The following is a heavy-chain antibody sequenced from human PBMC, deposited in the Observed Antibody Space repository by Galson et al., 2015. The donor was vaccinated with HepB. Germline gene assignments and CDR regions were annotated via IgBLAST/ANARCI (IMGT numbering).Heavy chain of an antibody. CDR3: ARDEYSSGWHFDY. V-gene: IGHV3-30-3*01. D-gene: IGHD6-19*01. CDR2: ISYDGSNK. J-gene: IGHJ4*02. CDR1: GFTFSSYA. Sequence: SLRLSCAASGFTFSSYAMHWVRQAPGKGLEWVAVISYDGSNKYYADSVKGRFTISRDNSKNTLYLQMNSLRAEDTAVYYCARDEYSSGWHFDYWGQGTLVTVSS.